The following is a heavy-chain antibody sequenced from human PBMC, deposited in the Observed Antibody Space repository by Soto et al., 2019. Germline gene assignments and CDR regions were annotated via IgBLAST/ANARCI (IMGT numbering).Heavy chain of an antibody. J-gene: IGHJ6*03. V-gene: IGHV4-59*01. Sequence: SETLSLTCTVSGGSISSYYWSWIRQPPGKGLEWIGYIYYSGSTNYNPSLKSRVTISVDTSKNQFSLKLSSVTAADTAVYYCARVSEEDSGYDQPDYYYYYYMDVWGKGTTVTGSS. CDR1: GGSISSYY. D-gene: IGHD5-12*01. CDR2: IYYSGST. CDR3: ARVSEEDSGYDQPDYYYYYYMDV.